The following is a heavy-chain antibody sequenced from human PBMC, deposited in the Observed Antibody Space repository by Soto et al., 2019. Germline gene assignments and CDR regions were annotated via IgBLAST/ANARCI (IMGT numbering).Heavy chain of an antibody. CDR3: AHSRVDVVVVGASRWYFDL. CDR2: IYWDDDK. V-gene: IGHV2-5*02. Sequence: QITLKESGPTLVRPTQTLTLTCTFSGFSLSTSGVGVGWIRQPPGKALEWLALIYWDDDKRYSPSLKSRLTIPKDTSKNQVVLTMTNMDPVDTATYYCAHSRVDVVVVGASRWYFDLWGRGTLVTVSS. D-gene: IGHD2-15*01. J-gene: IGHJ2*01. CDR1: GFSLSTSGVG.